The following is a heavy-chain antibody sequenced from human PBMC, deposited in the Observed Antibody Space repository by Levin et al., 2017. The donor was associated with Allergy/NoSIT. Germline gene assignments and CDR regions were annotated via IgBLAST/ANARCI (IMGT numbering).Heavy chain of an antibody. D-gene: IGHD2-2*02. CDR2: IYHSGST. V-gene: IGHV4-30-2*01. J-gene: IGHJ5*02. CDR3: ARARGYCSSTSCYIPEWFDP. Sequence: SETLSLTCAVSGGSISSGGYSWSWIRQPPGTGLEWIGYIYHSGSTYYNPSLKSRVTISVDRSKNQFSLKLSSVTAADTAVYYCARARGYCSSTSCYIPEWFDPWGQGTLVTVSS. CDR1: GGSISSGGYS.